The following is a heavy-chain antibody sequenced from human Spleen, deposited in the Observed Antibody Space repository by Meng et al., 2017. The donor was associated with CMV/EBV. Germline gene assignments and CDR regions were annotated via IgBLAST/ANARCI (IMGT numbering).Heavy chain of an antibody. Sequence: GESLKISCAASGFTFSSYSMNWVRQAPGKGLEWVSSISSSSSYIYYADSVKGRFTISRDNAKNSLYLQMNSLRAEDTAVYYCAPIGGHEYRPFDYWARERWSPSPQ. D-gene: IGHD6-6*01. CDR3: APIGGHEYRPFDY. V-gene: IGHV3-21*01. J-gene: IGHJ4*02. CDR2: ISSSSSYI. CDR1: GFTFSSYS.